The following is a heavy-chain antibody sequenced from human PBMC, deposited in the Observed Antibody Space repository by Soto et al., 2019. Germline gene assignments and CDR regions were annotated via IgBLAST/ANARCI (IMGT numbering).Heavy chain of an antibody. CDR2: ISYDGSNK. D-gene: IGHD3-22*01. V-gene: IGHV3-30*18. CDR3: AKDRKRYYYDSSDV. Sequence: GGSLRLSCAASGFTFSSYGMHWVRQAPGKGLEWVAVISYDGSNKYYADSVKGRFTISRDNSKNTLYLQMNSLRAEDTAVYYCAKDRKRYYYDSSDVWGQGTTVTVSS. CDR1: GFTFSSYG. J-gene: IGHJ6*02.